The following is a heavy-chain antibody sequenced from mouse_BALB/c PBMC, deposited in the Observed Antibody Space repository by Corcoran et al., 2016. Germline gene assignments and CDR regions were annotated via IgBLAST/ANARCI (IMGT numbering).Heavy chain of an antibody. CDR3: ARDYGYDDGAWFAY. D-gene: IGHD2-2*01. CDR2: INTYTGEP. Sequence: QIPLVQSGPELKKPGETVKISCKASGYTFTNYGMNWVKQAPGKGLKWMGWINTYTGEPTYADDFKGRFAFSLETSASTAYLQINNLKNEDTATYFCARDYGYDDGAWFAYWGQGTLVTVSA. CDR1: GYTFTNYG. J-gene: IGHJ3*01. V-gene: IGHV9-3-1*01.